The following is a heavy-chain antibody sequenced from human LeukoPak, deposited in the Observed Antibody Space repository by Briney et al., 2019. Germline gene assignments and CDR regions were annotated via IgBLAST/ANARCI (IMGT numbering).Heavy chain of an antibody. CDR2: IIPILGIA. CDR3: ARADYYGSGSYEDWFDP. D-gene: IGHD3-10*01. J-gene: IGHJ5*02. Sequence: ASVKVSCKASGGTFSSCAISWVRQAPGQGLEWMGRIIPILGIANYAQKFQGRVTITADKSTSTAYMELSSLRSEDTAVYYCARADYYGSGSYEDWFDPWGQGTLVTVSS. V-gene: IGHV1-69*04. CDR1: GGTFSSCA.